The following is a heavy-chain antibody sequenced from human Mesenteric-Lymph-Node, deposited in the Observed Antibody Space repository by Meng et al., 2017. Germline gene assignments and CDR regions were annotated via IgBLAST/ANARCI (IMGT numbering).Heavy chain of an antibody. J-gene: IGHJ4*02. V-gene: IGHV3-64*01. CDR1: GFIYSIYS. CDR2: ITHNGGRT. D-gene: IGHD3-22*01. CDR3: TRLDSSAYYTDY. Sequence: GESLNTSCAASGFIYSIYSMHWVRQAPGKGMEYVSSITHNGGRTYYANSVKGRFSISRDNSKRTLYLQMGSLRAEDMAMYYCTRLDSSAYYTDYWGQGTLVTVSS.